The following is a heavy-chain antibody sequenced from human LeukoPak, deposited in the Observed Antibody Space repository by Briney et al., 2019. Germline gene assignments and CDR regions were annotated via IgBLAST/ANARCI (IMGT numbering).Heavy chain of an antibody. CDR3: AKGNYYDSNGYFDY. D-gene: IGHD3-22*01. CDR2: ISGSGVST. Sequence: GGSLRLSCAASGFTFTNYAMNWVRQAPGKGLEWVSAISGSGVSTYYADSVKGRFTISRDNSKNTLYLQMNSLRAEDTAVYYCAKGNYYDSNGYFDYWGQGTLVTVSS. V-gene: IGHV3-23*01. J-gene: IGHJ4*02. CDR1: GFTFTNYA.